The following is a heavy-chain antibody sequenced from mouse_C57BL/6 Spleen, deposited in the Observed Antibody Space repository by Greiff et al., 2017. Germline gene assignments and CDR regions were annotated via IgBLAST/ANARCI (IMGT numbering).Heavy chain of an antibody. J-gene: IGHJ1*03. CDR1: GYTFTDYY. CDR2: IYPGSGNT. D-gene: IGHD1-1*01. V-gene: IGHV1-76*01. Sequence: QVQLQQSGAGLVRPGASVKLSCKASGYTFTDYYINWVKQRPGQGLEWIARIYPGSGNTYYNEKFKGKATLTAEKSSSTAYMQLSSLTSEDSAVYFCARTYYGYWYFDVWGTGTTVTVSS. CDR3: ARTYYGYWYFDV.